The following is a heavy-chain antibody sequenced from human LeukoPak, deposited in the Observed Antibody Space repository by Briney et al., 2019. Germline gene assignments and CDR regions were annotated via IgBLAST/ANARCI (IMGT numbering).Heavy chain of an antibody. CDR2: IIPIFGTA. D-gene: IGHD3-22*01. CDR3: ANQDHSSGYYYPPLSPPDS. V-gene: IGHV1-69*13. J-gene: IGHJ4*02. CDR1: GGTFSSYA. Sequence: GASVKVSCKASGGTFSSYAISWVRQAPGQGLEWMGGIIPIFGTANYAQKFQGRVTITADESTSTAYMELSSLRAEDTAVYYCANQDHSSGYYYPPLSPPDSWGQGTLVTVSS.